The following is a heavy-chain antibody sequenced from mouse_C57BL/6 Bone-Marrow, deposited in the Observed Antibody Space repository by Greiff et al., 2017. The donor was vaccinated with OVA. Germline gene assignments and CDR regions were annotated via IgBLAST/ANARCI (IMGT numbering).Heavy chain of an antibody. CDR1: GYTFTDYE. V-gene: IGHV1-15*01. CDR2: IDPETGGT. D-gene: IGHD2-2*01. CDR3: TRSRGFRVTTPGAY. J-gene: IGHJ3*01. Sequence: QVQLKESGAELVRPGASVTLSCKASGYTFTDYEMHWVKQTPVHGLEWIGAIDPETGGTAYNQKFKGKAILTADKSSSTAYMELRSLTSEDSAVYYCTRSRGFRVTTPGAYWGQGTLVTVSA.